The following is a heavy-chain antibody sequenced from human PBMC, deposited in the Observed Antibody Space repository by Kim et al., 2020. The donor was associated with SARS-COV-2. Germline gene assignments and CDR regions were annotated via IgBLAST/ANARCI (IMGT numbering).Heavy chain of an antibody. CDR1: GYSFTSYW. V-gene: IGHV5-51*01. Sequence: GESLKISCKGSGYSFTSYWIGWVRQMPGKGLEWMGIIYPGDSDTRYSPSFQGQVTISADKSISTAYLQWSSLKASDTAMYYCARHNITMVRGVGPGGAGEWYYYYGMDVWGQGTTVTVSS. D-gene: IGHD3-10*01. J-gene: IGHJ6*02. CDR3: ARHNITMVRGVGPGGAGEWYYYYGMDV. CDR2: IYPGDSDT.